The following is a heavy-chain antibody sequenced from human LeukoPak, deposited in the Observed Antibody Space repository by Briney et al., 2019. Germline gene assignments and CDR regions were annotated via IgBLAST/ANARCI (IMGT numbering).Heavy chain of an antibody. Sequence: GASVKVSCKASGGTFSSYAISWVRQAPGQGLEWMGRIIPILGIANYAQKFQGRVTITADKSTSTAYMELSSLRSEDTAVYYCARGSGGTTLFGAYYYMDVWGKGTTVTVSS. J-gene: IGHJ6*03. D-gene: IGHD1-1*01. CDR1: GGTFSSYA. CDR2: IIPILGIA. CDR3: ARGSGGTTLFGAYYYMDV. V-gene: IGHV1-69*04.